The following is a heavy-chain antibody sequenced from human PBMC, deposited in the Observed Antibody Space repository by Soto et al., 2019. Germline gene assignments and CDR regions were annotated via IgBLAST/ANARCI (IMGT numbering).Heavy chain of an antibody. J-gene: IGHJ3*02. V-gene: IGHV1-46*01. D-gene: IGHD2-15*01. CDR2: INPYGGTT. CDR3: GRGVLVAAITVDAFDT. CDR1: GYIFTTYY. Sequence: GASVKVSCKASGYIFTTYYMHWVRQAPGRGLERMGTINPYGGTTTYAQTFQGRVTMTRDTSASTVYMELSSLRSEDTAVYYCGRGVLVAAITVDAFDTWGQGTRVNV.